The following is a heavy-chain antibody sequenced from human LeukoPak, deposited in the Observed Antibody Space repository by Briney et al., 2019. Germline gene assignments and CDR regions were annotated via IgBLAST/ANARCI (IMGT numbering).Heavy chain of an antibody. J-gene: IGHJ4*02. CDR1: GDSVSSNSVA. V-gene: IGHV6-1*01. Sequence: SQTLSLTCAISGDSVSSNSVAWNWIRQSPSRGLEWLGRTYYRSKWYNDYAVSMKSRITINPDTSKNQFSLQLNSVTPDDTAVYYCARVRNALIDYWGQGTLVTVSS. CDR3: ARVRNALIDY. CDR2: TYYRSKWYN.